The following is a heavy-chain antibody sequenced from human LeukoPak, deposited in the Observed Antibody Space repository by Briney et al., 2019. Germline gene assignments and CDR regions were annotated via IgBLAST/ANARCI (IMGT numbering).Heavy chain of an antibody. V-gene: IGHV3-48*01. D-gene: IGHD6-6*01. Sequence: PGGSLRLSCAASGFTFSTYSMNWVRQAPGGGLEWVSYISSSSSTIFYADSVKGRFTISRDNAKNSMYLQMNSLRAEDTALYYCARGQQLGGFYYYYYMDVWGKGTTVTVSS. CDR1: GFTFSTYS. J-gene: IGHJ6*03. CDR2: ISSSSSTI. CDR3: ARGQQLGGFYYYYYMDV.